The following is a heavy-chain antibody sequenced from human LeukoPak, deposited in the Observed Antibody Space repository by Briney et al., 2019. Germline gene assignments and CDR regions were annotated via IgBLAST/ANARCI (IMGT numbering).Heavy chain of an antibody. Sequence: SETLSLTCTVSGGSISSYYWSWIRQPPGKGLEWIGYTYTSGSTNYNPSLKSRVTISVDTSKNQFSLKLSSVTAADTAVYYCARHFGGGSWYVFDYWGQGTLVTVSS. CDR1: GGSISSYY. CDR3: ARHFGGGSWYVFDY. CDR2: TYTSGST. D-gene: IGHD6-13*01. V-gene: IGHV4-4*09. J-gene: IGHJ4*02.